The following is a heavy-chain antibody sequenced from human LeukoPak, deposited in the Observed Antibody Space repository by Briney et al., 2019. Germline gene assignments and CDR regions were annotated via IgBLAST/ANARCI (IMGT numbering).Heavy chain of an antibody. CDR3: ARGRRRSGYSYGYDHYGMDV. V-gene: IGHV3-30*03. CDR2: ISYDGSNK. Sequence: GGSLRLSCAASGFTLSSYGMHWVRQAPGKGLEWVAVISYDGSNKYYADSVKGRFTISRDNSKNTLYLQMNSLRAEDTAVYYCARGRRRSGYSYGYDHYGMDVWGQGTTVTVSS. D-gene: IGHD5-18*01. CDR1: GFTLSSYG. J-gene: IGHJ6*02.